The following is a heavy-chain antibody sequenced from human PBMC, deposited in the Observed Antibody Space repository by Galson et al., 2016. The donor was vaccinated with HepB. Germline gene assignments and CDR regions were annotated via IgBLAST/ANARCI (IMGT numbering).Heavy chain of an antibody. Sequence: QSGAEVKKPGESLKISCKGSEYSFTSYWIAWVRQMPGKGLEWMGNIYPGDSDTRYSPSFQGQVTISGDQSISTAYLQWSSLKASDTAMYYCARRGFFDSSGTGDGFDIWGQGTMVTVSS. CDR1: EYSFTSYW. D-gene: IGHD3-22*01. V-gene: IGHV5-51*01. CDR3: ARRGFFDSSGTGDGFDI. CDR2: IYPGDSDT. J-gene: IGHJ3*02.